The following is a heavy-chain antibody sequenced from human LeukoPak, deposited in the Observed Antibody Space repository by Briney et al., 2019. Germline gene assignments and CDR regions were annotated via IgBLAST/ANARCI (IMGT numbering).Heavy chain of an antibody. Sequence: PGGSLRLSCAASGFTFSSYSMNWVRQAPGKGLEWVSYISSSSSTIYYADSMKGRFTISRDNAKNSLYLQMNSLRAEDTAVYYCARGGLDTAMGYYYYDMDVWGQGTTVTVSS. J-gene: IGHJ6*02. D-gene: IGHD5-18*01. CDR3: ARGGLDTAMGYYYYDMDV. V-gene: IGHV3-48*01. CDR2: ISSSSSTI. CDR1: GFTFSSYS.